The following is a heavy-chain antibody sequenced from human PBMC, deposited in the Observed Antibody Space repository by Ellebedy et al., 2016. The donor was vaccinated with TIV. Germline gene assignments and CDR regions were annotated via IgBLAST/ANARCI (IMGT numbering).Heavy chain of an antibody. CDR2: MNPNSGNT. CDR3: ARGKSGSYLYYYGMDV. D-gene: IGHD1-26*01. J-gene: IGHJ6*02. CDR1: GYTFTSYD. Sequence: AASVKVSCKASGYTFTSYDINWVRQATGQGLEWMGWMNPNSGNTGYAQKFQGRVTMTRNTSISTAYMELSSLRSEDTAVYYCARGKSGSYLYYYGMDVWGQGTTVTVSS. V-gene: IGHV1-8*01.